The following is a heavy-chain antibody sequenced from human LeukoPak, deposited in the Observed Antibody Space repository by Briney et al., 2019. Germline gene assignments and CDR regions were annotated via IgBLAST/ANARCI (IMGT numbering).Heavy chain of an antibody. Sequence: PSETLSLTCTVSGGYISSYYWSWIRQPAGKGLEWIGRIYSSGSTKYNPSLVGRVTMTVDTSKNQFSLKLSSVTAADTAVYYCARALRARITGTTASVYGMDVWGQGTTVTVSS. J-gene: IGHJ6*02. CDR2: IYSSGST. D-gene: IGHD1-20*01. V-gene: IGHV4-4*07. CDR3: ARALRARITGTTASVYGMDV. CDR1: GGYISSYY.